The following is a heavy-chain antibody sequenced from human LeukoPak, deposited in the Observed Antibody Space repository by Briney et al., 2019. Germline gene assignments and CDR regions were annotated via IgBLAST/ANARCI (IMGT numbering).Heavy chain of an antibody. CDR1: GYTFTSHG. Sequence: ASVKVSCKASGYTFTSHGISWVRQAPGQGLEGMGWISAYNGVTDSAENLQGRLTMTTDTSTRTAYMELRSLRSEDTAVYYCARGAYDFWSGRPTWYFDLWGRGTLVTVSS. CDR2: ISAYNGVT. D-gene: IGHD3-3*01. CDR3: ARGAYDFWSGRPTWYFDL. V-gene: IGHV1-18*01. J-gene: IGHJ2*01.